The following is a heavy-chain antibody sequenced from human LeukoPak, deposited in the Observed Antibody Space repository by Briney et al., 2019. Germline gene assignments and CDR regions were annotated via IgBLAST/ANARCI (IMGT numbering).Heavy chain of an antibody. CDR3: AKDYQYYHDRSGYSLLDWYFDL. J-gene: IGHJ2*01. CDR1: GFTFRNYW. CDR2: ISGSGGRT. Sequence: LTGGSLRLSCAASGFTFRNYWMSWVRQAPGKGLEWVSTISGSGGRTYYADSVKGRFTISRDNSKNTLYLQMNSLRAEDTAEYYCAKDYQYYHDRSGYSLLDWYFDLWGRGTLVTVSS. V-gene: IGHV3-23*01. D-gene: IGHD3-22*01.